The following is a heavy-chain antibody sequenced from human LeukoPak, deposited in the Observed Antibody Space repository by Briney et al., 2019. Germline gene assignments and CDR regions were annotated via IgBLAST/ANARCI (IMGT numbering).Heavy chain of an antibody. D-gene: IGHD3-22*01. J-gene: IGHJ4*02. CDR1: GFTFTNYA. CDR3: AHSSGYYGK. V-gene: IGHV3-23*01. Sequence: GGSLRLSCVASGFTFTNYATSWLRQAPGKGLEWVSAIRGSGDDTYYADSVKGRFTISRDNSKNTVYLQMNSLRADDTAVYYCAHSSGYYGKWGQGTLVTVSS. CDR2: IRGSGDDT.